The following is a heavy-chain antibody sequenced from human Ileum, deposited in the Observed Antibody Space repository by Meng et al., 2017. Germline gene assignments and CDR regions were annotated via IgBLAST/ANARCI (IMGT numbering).Heavy chain of an antibody. CDR1: GFSFSDAW. V-gene: IGHV3-7*04. CDR2: IKQDSSEK. D-gene: IGHD6-19*01. J-gene: IGHJ4*02. Sequence: GESLKISCVGSGFSFSDAWMTWVRQAPGKGLEWVANIKQDSSEKKYVDSVMGRFTISRDNAKNSLYLQMNSLRDEDTAMYYCRRGGGWLVDYWGQGRLVTVSS. CDR3: RRGGGWLVDY.